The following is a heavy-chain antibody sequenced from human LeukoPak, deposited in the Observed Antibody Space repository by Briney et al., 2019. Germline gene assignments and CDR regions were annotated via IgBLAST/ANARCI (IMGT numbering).Heavy chain of an antibody. CDR1: GGSVSICTYY. CDR3: AREAAYYNSGSRPIDS. CDR2: IWNSGST. Sequence: SETLSLTCSVSGGSVSICTYYWSWIRQPPGKGLVWIGYIWNSGSTKYNPSLKSRATISVDTSKNQFSLKLSSVTAADTAVYYCAREAAYYNSGSRPIDSWGQGTLVAVSS. J-gene: IGHJ4*02. V-gene: IGHV4-61*01. D-gene: IGHD3-10*01.